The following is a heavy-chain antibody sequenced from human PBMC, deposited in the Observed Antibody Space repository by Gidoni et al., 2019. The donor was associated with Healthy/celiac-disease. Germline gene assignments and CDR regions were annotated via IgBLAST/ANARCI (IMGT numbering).Heavy chain of an antibody. V-gene: IGHV1-69*01. CDR2: IIPIFGPA. CDR1: GGTFSSDA. J-gene: IGHJ6*02. D-gene: IGHD2-2*01. CDR3: ARHIVVVPAAMSYYYYGMDV. Sequence: QVQLVQSGAEVKKPGSSVKVACKASGGTFSSDAISWVRQAPGQGLEWLGGIIPIFGPANYAQKFPGRVTITADESTSTAYMELSSLRSEDTAVYYCARHIVVVPAAMSYYYYGMDVWGQGTTVTVSS.